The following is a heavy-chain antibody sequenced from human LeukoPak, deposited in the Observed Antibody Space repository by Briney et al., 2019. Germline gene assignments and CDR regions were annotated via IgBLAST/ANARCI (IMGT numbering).Heavy chain of an antibody. Sequence: GESLKISCKGSGYSFTSYWIGWVRQMPGKGLEWMGIIYPGDSDTRYSPSFQGQVTISADKSISTAYLQRSSLKASDTAMYYCARLRQDIVVVVAATHNWFDPWGQGTLVTVSS. CDR3: ARLRQDIVVVVAATHNWFDP. J-gene: IGHJ5*02. CDR1: GYSFTSYW. V-gene: IGHV5-51*01. D-gene: IGHD2-15*01. CDR2: IYPGDSDT.